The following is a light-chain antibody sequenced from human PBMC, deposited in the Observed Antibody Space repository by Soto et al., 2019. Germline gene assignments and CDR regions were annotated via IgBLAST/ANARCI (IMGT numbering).Light chain of an antibody. CDR2: DAS. CDR3: SSYTSSSTPFL. CDR1: SSDVGGYNY. J-gene: IGLJ1*01. Sequence: QSALTQPASVSGSPGQSITISCTGTSSDVGGYNYVSWYRQHPGKAPKLIIYDASNRPSGVSVRFSGSKSGNTASLTISGLQAEDEADYYCSSYTSSSTPFLFGTGTKVTVL. V-gene: IGLV2-14*01.